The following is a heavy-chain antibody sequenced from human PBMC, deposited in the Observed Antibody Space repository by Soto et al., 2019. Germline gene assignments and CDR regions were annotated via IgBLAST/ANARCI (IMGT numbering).Heavy chain of an antibody. CDR3: ARFGGYSGYDSIHWFDT. CDR1: GGTFSSYA. J-gene: IGHJ5*02. Sequence: ASVKVSCKASGGTFSSYAISWVRQAPGQGLEWMGGIIPIFGTANYAQKFQGRVTITADESTSTAYMELSSLRSEDTAVYYCARFGGYSGYDSIHWFDTWGQGTLVTVSS. CDR2: IIPIFGTA. D-gene: IGHD5-12*01. V-gene: IGHV1-69*13.